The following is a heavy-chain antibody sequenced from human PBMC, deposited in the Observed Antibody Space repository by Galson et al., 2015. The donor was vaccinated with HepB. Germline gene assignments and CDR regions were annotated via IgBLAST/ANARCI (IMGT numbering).Heavy chain of an antibody. V-gene: IGHV4-31*03. Sequence: TLSLTCTVSGGSISSGGYYWSWIRQHPGKGLEWIGYIFYSGSTYYNPSLKSRVTISVDTSKNQFSLKLTSVTAADTAVYYCAPRGLNWSYFALWARGTLVAVSS. CDR3: APRGLNWSYFAL. J-gene: IGHJ2*01. CDR2: IFYSGST. CDR1: GGSISSGGYY. D-gene: IGHD1-1*01.